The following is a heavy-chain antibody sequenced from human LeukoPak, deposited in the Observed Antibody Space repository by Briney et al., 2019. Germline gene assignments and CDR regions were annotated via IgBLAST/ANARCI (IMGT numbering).Heavy chain of an antibody. CDR3: AKVWVTYYDRGIFDS. D-gene: IGHD3-22*01. Sequence: GGSLRLSCAASGFTFSSYAMSWVRQAPGKGLGWVAAIGSASGTKYYADSVKGRFAISRDDSKSTLYLQMSSLRGEDTAAYYCAKVWVTYYDRGIFDSWGQGTRVTVSS. CDR2: IGSASGTK. V-gene: IGHV3-23*01. CDR1: GFTFSSYA. J-gene: IGHJ4*02.